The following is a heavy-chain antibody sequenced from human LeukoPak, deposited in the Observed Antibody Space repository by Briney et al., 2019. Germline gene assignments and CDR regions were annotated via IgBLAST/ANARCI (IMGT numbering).Heavy chain of an antibody. CDR2: IDSSSSHI. V-gene: IGHV3-21*01. J-gene: IGHJ4*02. D-gene: IGHD5-24*01. CDR1: GFPFSIHS. CDR3: ARDFRTQLDGYSPPYHFDY. Sequence: PGGSLRLSCAASGFPFSIHSMSWVRQAPGEGLEWGSSIDSSSSHIYYADSMKGRFTISRDNAKNSLFLQMNSLRAEDTAVYYCARDFRTQLDGYSPPYHFDYWGQGALVTVSS.